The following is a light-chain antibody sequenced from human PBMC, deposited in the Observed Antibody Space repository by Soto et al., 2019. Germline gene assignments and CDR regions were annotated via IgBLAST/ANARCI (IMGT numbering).Light chain of an antibody. J-gene: IGLJ3*02. CDR1: RSNIGSYT. CDR2: SNN. V-gene: IGLV1-44*01. CDR3: AAWDDSLNGRWV. Sequence: QSALTQPPSASETPGQRVTISCSGSRSNIGSYTVNWYQQLPGTAPKLLIYSNNQRPSGVPDRFSGSKSGTSASLAISGLQSEDEADYYCAAWDDSLNGRWVFGGGTKVTVL.